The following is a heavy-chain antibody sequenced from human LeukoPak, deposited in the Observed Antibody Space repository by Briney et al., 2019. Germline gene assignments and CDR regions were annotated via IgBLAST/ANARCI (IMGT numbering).Heavy chain of an antibody. Sequence: SETLSLTCAVSGGSISSSNGWSWVRQPPGKGLEWIGEIYHSGSTNYNPSLKSRVTISVDKSKNQFSLKLSSVTAADTAVYYCARYGGTGGHRFDYWGQGSLVTVSS. CDR2: IYHSGST. D-gene: IGHD7-27*01. J-gene: IGHJ4*02. V-gene: IGHV4-4*02. CDR1: GGSISSSNG. CDR3: ARYGGTGGHRFDY.